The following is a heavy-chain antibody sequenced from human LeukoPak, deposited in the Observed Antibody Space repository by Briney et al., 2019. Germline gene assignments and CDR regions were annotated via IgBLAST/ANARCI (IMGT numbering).Heavy chain of an antibody. CDR1: GGFNTHYY. CDR3: ARGQWLPVFDF. CDR2: IYHSGST. D-gene: IGHD3-22*01. J-gene: IGHJ4*02. V-gene: IGHV4-59*01. Sequence: SSETLSLTCSVSGGFNTHYYWTWIRQPPGKELEWIGYIYHSGSTKYNPSLKSRVTISVDTSKNHFSLKLSSVTAADTAVYYCARGQWLPVFDFWGQGTLVTVSS.